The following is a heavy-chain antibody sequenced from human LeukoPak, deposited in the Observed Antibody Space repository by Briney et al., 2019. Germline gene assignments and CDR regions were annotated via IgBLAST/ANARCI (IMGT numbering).Heavy chain of an antibody. V-gene: IGHV3-21*06. J-gene: IGHJ1*01. CDR2: ISASSNFI. D-gene: IGHD2-15*01. CDR3: ATTFPYCSEDNCAL. CDR1: GFTFSTHS. Sequence: GGSLRLSCAASGFTFSTHSMYWVRQAPGKGLEWVSSISASSNFIHYAESVTGRFTISRDNAKNSLYLQMNNLRADDTAVYYCATTFPYCSEDNCALGGQGTLVTVSS.